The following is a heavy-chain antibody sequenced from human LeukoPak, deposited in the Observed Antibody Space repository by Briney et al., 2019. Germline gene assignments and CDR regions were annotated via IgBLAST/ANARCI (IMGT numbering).Heavy chain of an antibody. Sequence: GGSLRLSCAASGFTFSSYGMHWVRQAPGKGLEWVAFIRYDGSNKYYADSVKGRFTISRDNSKNTLCLQMNSLRAEDTAVYYCAKVPAAATEGFDYWGQGTLVTVSS. V-gene: IGHV3-30*02. CDR1: GFTFSSYG. CDR3: AKVPAAATEGFDY. D-gene: IGHD2-2*01. J-gene: IGHJ4*02. CDR2: IRYDGSNK.